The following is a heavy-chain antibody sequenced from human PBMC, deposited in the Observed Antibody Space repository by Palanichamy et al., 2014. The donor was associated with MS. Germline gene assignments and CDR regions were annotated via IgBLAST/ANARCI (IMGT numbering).Heavy chain of an antibody. Sequence: QVHLVESGGGVVQPGRSLRLSCAASGFTFSRHGMHWIRQAPGKGLEWVTVISFDGVNQYYADSVRGRFTISRDNSKNTLYLQMNSLRPEDTAVYYCAREQSEEKGIKYYFDYWGQGTLVTVSS. CDR2: ISFDGVNQ. V-gene: IGHV3-30*03. CDR1: GFTFSRHG. J-gene: IGHJ4*02. CDR3: AREQSEEKGIKYYFDY. D-gene: IGHD3-10*01.